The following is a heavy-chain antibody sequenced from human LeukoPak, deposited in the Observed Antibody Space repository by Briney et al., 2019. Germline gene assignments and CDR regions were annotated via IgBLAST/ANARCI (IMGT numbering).Heavy chain of an antibody. CDR1: GFAFSTYW. CDR2: ISSSSSTI. V-gene: IGHV3-48*02. J-gene: IGHJ4*02. CDR3: ARGYYGDYLSDY. Sequence: PGGSLRLSCSASGFAFSTYWMNWVRQAPGKGLEWVSYISSSSSTIYYADSVKGRFTISRDNAKNSLYLQMNSLRDEDTAVYYCARGYYGDYLSDYWGQGTLVTVSS. D-gene: IGHD4-17*01.